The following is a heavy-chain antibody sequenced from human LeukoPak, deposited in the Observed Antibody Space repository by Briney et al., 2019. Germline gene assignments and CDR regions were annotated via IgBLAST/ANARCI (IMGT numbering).Heavy chain of an antibody. CDR1: GYGFTNHW. CDR3: GWASGAAVYFDY. D-gene: IGHD1-26*01. J-gene: IGHJ4*02. Sequence: GESLKISGKGSGYGFTNHWIAWVRQMPGKGLEWMGIIYPGDSDTRYSPSFQGQVTISADKSILTAYLQWSSLKASDTAMYYCGWASGAAVYFDYWGQGTLVTVSS. CDR2: IYPGDSDT. V-gene: IGHV5-51*01.